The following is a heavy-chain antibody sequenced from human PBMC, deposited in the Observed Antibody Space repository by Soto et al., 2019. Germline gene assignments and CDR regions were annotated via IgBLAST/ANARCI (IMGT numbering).Heavy chain of an antibody. CDR1: GYAFRSYG. J-gene: IGHJ4*02. CDR2: ISAYNGDT. Sequence: QIQLVQSGGEVKKPGASVKVSCKASGYAFRSYGISWVRQASGQGLEWVGWISAYNGDTHYAPKFQARIALTTETSTDTAYMELRSLRLDDTAVYYCARDWSRYYDNSGRIWFYWGQGSLVTVSS. CDR3: ARDWSRYYDNSGRIWFY. V-gene: IGHV1-18*04. D-gene: IGHD3-22*01.